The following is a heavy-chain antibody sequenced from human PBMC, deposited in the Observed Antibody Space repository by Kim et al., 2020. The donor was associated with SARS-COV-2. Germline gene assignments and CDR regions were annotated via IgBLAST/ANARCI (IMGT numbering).Heavy chain of an antibody. Sequence: KGRFTISRDNAKNSLYLQKNSLRAEDTAVYYCARERGYCTNGVCYSGIDYWGQGTLVTVSS. V-gene: IGHV3-11*06. CDR3: ARERGYCTNGVCYSGIDY. D-gene: IGHD2-8*01. J-gene: IGHJ4*02.